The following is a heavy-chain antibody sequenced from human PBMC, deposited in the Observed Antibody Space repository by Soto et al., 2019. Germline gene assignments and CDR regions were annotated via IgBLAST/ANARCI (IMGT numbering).Heavy chain of an antibody. CDR3: ARDSYSSLFDS. V-gene: IGHV3-21*01. CDR1: GFTLSSLS. J-gene: IGHJ5*01. CDR2: ITTGNDYI. D-gene: IGHD6-19*01. Sequence: PVGSLRLSGVGSGFTLSSLSMSWVRQTPGKGLEWVSSITTGNDYISYADSVKGRFTISRDNAKNSLFLRMNSLRADDTALYFCARDSYSSLFDSWGQGTLVTVSS.